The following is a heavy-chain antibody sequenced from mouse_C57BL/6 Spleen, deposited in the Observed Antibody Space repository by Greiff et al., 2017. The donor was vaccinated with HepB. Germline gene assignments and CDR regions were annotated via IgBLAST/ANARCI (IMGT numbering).Heavy chain of an antibody. D-gene: IGHD2-5*01. V-gene: IGHV1-50*01. CDR1: GYTFTSYW. CDR2: IDPSDSYT. Sequence: QVQLQQPGAELVKPGASVKLSCKASGYTFTSYWMQWVKQRPGQGLEWIGEIDPSDSYTNYNQKFKGKATLTVETSSRTAYMQLSSLTSEDSAVYYCASYSKFLYYAMDYWGQGTSVTVSS. J-gene: IGHJ4*01. CDR3: ASYSKFLYYAMDY.